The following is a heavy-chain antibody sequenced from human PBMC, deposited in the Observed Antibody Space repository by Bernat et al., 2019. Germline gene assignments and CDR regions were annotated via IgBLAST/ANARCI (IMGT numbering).Heavy chain of an antibody. CDR3: ASAPNPNYFDF. D-gene: IGHD1-14*01. CDR2: ISYTGNT. CDR1: GGFISSHY. Sequence: QVQLRESGPGLVKPSETLSLTCTVSGGFISSHYWSWLRQAPGKGLEFIGHISYTGNTNYNPSLSSRVIISLDMSKNQFSLRLNSVTAADTAIYYCASAPNPNYFDFWGQGTLVTVSS. J-gene: IGHJ4*02. V-gene: IGHV4-59*11.